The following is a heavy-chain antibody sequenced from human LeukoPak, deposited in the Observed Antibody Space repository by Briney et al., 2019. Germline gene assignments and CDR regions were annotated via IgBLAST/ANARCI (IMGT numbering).Heavy chain of an antibody. D-gene: IGHD5-12*01. CDR2: MNPNRGNT. Sequence: ASETLSLNGSVYTFTSYGMSWERGGPGHGNERMGWMNPNRGNTGSAQKFQGRVTMTRNTSISTAYMELSSLRSEDTAVYYCASPTKQDTVADQYIGSIRHYYGMDVWGQGTTVTVSS. J-gene: IGHJ6*02. CDR3: ASPTKQDTVADQYIGSIRHYYGMDV. CDR1: VYTFTSYG. V-gene: IGHV1-8*01.